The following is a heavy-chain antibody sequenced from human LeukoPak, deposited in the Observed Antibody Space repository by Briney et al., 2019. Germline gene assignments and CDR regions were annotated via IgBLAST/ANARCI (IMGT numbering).Heavy chain of an antibody. D-gene: IGHD3-22*01. Sequence: SETLSLTCAVYNESFSGYYWSWIRQPPGKGLEWIGEINHSGSTNYNPSLKSRVTISVDTSKNQFSLKLSSVTAADTAVYFCARGPYSYDSSGAFDIWGQGTMVTVSS. CDR3: ARGPYSYDSSGAFDI. V-gene: IGHV4-34*01. CDR1: NESFSGYY. J-gene: IGHJ3*02. CDR2: INHSGST.